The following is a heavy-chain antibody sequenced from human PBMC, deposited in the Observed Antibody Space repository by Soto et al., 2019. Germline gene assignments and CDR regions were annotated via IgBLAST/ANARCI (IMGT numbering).Heavy chain of an antibody. Sequence: TGGSLRLSCAASGCTFSSYAMHWVRQAPGKGLEWVAVISYDGSNKYYADSVKGRFTISRDNSKNTLYLQMNSLRAEDTAVYYCARELNGSSSSSLYYGMDVWGQGTTVTVSS. J-gene: IGHJ6*02. CDR3: ARELNGSSSSSLYYGMDV. CDR1: GCTFSSYA. CDR2: ISYDGSNK. D-gene: IGHD6-13*01. V-gene: IGHV3-30-3*01.